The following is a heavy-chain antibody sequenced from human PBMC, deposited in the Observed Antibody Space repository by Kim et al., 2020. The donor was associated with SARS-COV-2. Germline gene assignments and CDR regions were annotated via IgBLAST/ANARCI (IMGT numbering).Heavy chain of an antibody. Sequence: ASVKVSCKASAYTFTTYGIAWVRQAPGQGLEWLGWISTSNGNTHYAQKFQGRVSIKTDTSTATAYIEVRGLTSDDTAIYYCARERGGADYYYYGLDVWGQVTTVTVSS. CDR3: ARERGGADYYYYGLDV. D-gene: IGHD3-3*01. CDR2: ISTSNGNT. V-gene: IGHV1-18*04. CDR1: AYTFTTYG. J-gene: IGHJ6*02.